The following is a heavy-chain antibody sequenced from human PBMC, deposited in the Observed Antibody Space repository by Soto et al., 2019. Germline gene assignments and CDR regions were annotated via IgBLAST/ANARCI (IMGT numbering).Heavy chain of an antibody. V-gene: IGHV1-18*01. CDR1: GYTFTNYG. Sequence: VKVSCKASGYTFTNYGISWVRQAPGQGLEWMGWISAYNGDTNYAQNLQGRVTMTTDTSTSTAYMDLRSLGSDDTAVYYCAREYCSGGSCTLDYWGQGTQVTVSS. CDR2: ISAYNGDT. CDR3: AREYCSGGSCTLDY. D-gene: IGHD2-15*01. J-gene: IGHJ4*02.